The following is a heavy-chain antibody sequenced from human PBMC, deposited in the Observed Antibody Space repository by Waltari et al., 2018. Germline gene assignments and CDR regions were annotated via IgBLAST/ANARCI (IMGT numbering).Heavy chain of an antibody. V-gene: IGHV3-7*01. CDR2: RKQDGSEK. Sequence: VQLVESGGGLVQPGGSLRLPCAASGFTFRPYWMSWVRQAPGKGLEWVANRKQDGSEKYYVDSVKGRFTISRDNTNNSLYLQMNSLRAEDTAVYYCARVREDFWSGFYHWGQGALVTVSS. D-gene: IGHD3-3*01. J-gene: IGHJ4*02. CDR3: ARVREDFWSGFYH. CDR1: GFTFRPYW.